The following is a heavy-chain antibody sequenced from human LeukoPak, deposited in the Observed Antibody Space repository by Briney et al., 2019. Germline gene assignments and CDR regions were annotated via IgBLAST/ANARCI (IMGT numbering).Heavy chain of an antibody. Sequence: GGSLRLSCAASGFTFTTSTMNWVRQAPGKGLEWVSSISGSSDYMYYADSVKGRFTISRDNAKNSLYLQMNSLRAEDTAVYYCVRIPNNAGFPNWFDPWGQGTLVTVSS. CDR2: ISGSSDYM. D-gene: IGHD1-14*01. J-gene: IGHJ5*02. CDR1: GFTFTTST. V-gene: IGHV3-21*01. CDR3: VRIPNNAGFPNWFDP.